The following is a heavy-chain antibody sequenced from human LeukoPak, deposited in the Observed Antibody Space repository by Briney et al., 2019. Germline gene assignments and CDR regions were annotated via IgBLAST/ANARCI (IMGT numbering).Heavy chain of an antibody. CDR3: ASWGFGVVIIADAFDI. CDR2: IYYSGST. J-gene: IGHJ3*02. CDR1: GGSISSSSYY. V-gene: IGHV4-39*01. D-gene: IGHD3-3*01. Sequence: PSETLSLTCTVSGGSISSSSYYWGWIRQPPGKGLEWIGSIYYSGSTYYNPSLKSRVTISVGTSKNQFSLKLSSVTAADTAVYYCASWGFGVVIIADAFDIWGQGTMVTVSS.